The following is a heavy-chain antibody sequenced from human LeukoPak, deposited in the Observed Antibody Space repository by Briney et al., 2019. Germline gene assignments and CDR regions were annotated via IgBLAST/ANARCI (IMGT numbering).Heavy chain of an antibody. CDR3: ARDSRAINCSSTSCYNFDY. Sequence: ASVKVSCKASGYTFTSYYMHWVRQAPGQGLEWMGIINPSGGSTSYAQKFQGRVTITADKSTSTAYMELSSLRSEDTAVYYCARDSRAINCSSTSCYNFDYWGQGTLVTVSS. CDR1: GYTFTSYY. D-gene: IGHD2-2*02. J-gene: IGHJ4*02. CDR2: INPSGGST. V-gene: IGHV1-46*01.